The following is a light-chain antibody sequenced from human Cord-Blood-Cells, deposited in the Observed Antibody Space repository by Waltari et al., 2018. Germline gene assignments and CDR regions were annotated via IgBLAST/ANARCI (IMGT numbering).Light chain of an antibody. CDR2: AAS. Sequence: DIQMTQSPSSLSASVGDRVTITCRASQSISSYLNWYQQKPGKAPKLLIYAASSLQSGGPSRFSGSGSGTDFTLTISSLQPEDFATYYCQQSYITPLTFGGGTKVEIK. V-gene: IGKV1-39*01. CDR3: QQSYITPLT. J-gene: IGKJ4*01. CDR1: QSISSY.